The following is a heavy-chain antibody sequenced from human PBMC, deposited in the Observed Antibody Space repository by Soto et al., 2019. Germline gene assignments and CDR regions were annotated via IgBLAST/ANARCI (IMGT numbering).Heavy chain of an antibody. CDR3: ARANWYSEY. J-gene: IGHJ4*02. Sequence: QVHLQESGPGLVKPSETLSLTCTVSGGSINNHYWSWIRQPPGKGLEWIGYIYYTGSTNYNPSLKGRVTMSVDTSKNQCSLNLTSLTAADTAIYYCARANWYSEYWGQGTLVTVSS. V-gene: IGHV4-59*11. CDR2: IYYTGST. D-gene: IGHD7-27*01. CDR1: GGSINNHY.